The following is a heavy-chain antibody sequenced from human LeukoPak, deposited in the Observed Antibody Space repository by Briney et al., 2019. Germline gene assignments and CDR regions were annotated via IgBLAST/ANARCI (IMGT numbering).Heavy chain of an antibody. V-gene: IGHV3-21*01. Sequence: GGSLRLSCAASGFTFNSYSMNWVRQAPGKGLEWVSSISSSSSYIYYADSVKGRFTISRDNAKNSLYLQMNSLRAEDTAVYYCAREEQGDDILTGYYSDYWGQGTLVTVSS. J-gene: IGHJ4*02. D-gene: IGHD3-9*01. CDR2: ISSSSSYI. CDR1: GFTFNSYS. CDR3: AREEQGDDILTGYYSDY.